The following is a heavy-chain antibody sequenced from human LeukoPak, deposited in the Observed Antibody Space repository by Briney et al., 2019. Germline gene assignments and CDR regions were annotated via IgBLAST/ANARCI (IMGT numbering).Heavy chain of an antibody. CDR2: INPNSGGT. J-gene: IGHJ4*02. Sequence: ASVKVSCKASGYTFTGSYMHWVRQAPGQGLEWMGWINPNSGGTNYAQKFQGRVTMTRDTSISTAYIELSRLRSDDTAVYYCARDSAPGDTYGLLGIDSWGQGTLVTVSS. CDR3: ARDSAPGDTYGLLGIDS. CDR1: GYTFTGSY. V-gene: IGHV1-2*02. D-gene: IGHD5-18*01.